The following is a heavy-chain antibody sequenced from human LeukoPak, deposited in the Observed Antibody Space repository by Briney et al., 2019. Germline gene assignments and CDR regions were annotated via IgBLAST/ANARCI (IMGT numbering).Heavy chain of an antibody. CDR2: IYSGGST. V-gene: IGHV3-53*01. D-gene: IGHD1-26*01. J-gene: IGHJ2*01. CDR3: ASETPRYSGRYLENWYFDL. CDR1: GFTVRSNY. Sequence: GGSLILSCAASGFTVRSNYMSWVRQAPGKGLEWVSVIYSGGSTDYADSVKGRCTISRDNSTNTVYLQMNSLSAEDTAVYYCASETPRYSGRYLENWYFDLWGRGNLVTVSS.